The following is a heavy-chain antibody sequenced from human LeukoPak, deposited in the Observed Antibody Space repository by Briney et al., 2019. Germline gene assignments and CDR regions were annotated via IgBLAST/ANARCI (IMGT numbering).Heavy chain of an antibody. CDR3: AKDRVGPGSYNYIMDV. D-gene: IGHD5-24*01. CDR2: ISYDGSNK. CDR1: GFTFSSYA. Sequence: GRSLRLSCAASGFTFSSYAMHWVRQAPGKGLEWVAVISYDGSNKYYADSVRGRFTVSRENSRNYLQMNSLRAEDTAVYFCAKDRVGPGSYNYIMDVWGQGTTVTVSS. J-gene: IGHJ6*02. V-gene: IGHV3-30-3*01.